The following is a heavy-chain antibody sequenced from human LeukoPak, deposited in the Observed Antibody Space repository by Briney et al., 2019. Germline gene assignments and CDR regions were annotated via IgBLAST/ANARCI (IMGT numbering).Heavy chain of an antibody. Sequence: SETLSLTCTVSGDSLSNYYWSWIRQPPGKGLEWIGYVYYSGSTNYNPSLKSRVTISVDTSKNQFSLKLSSVTAADTAVYYCARCAGGSGSYRPDYYYYMDVWGKGTTVTISS. CDR2: VYYSGST. D-gene: IGHD3-10*01. CDR1: GDSLSNYY. CDR3: ARCAGGSGSYRPDYYYYMDV. V-gene: IGHV4-59*01. J-gene: IGHJ6*03.